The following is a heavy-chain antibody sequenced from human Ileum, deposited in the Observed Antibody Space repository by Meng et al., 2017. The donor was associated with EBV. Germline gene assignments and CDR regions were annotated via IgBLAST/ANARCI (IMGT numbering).Heavy chain of an antibody. V-gene: IGHV4-59*08. D-gene: IGHD2-15*01. Sequence: QVHLEEAGPGLVKPSETLSLTCTVSGGSISSYYWSWIRQPPGKGLEWIGYIYYSGSTNYNPSLKSRVTISVDTSKNQFSLNLSSVTAADTAVYYCARGGWSLDYWGQGTLVTVSS. CDR3: ARGGWSLDY. CDR1: GGSISSYY. CDR2: IYYSGST. J-gene: IGHJ4*02.